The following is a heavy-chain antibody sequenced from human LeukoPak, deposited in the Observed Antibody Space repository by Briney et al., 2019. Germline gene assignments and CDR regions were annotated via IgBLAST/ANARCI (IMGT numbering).Heavy chain of an antibody. CDR1: GGSISSGGYS. Sequence: SETLSLTCAVSGGSISSGGYSWSWIRQPPGKGLEWIGYIYHSGSTYYNPSLKSRVTISVDRSKNQFSLKLSSVTAADTAVYYCARVSAWMSFDYWGQGTLVTVSS. V-gene: IGHV4-30-2*01. D-gene: IGHD5-12*01. CDR3: ARVSAWMSFDY. J-gene: IGHJ4*02. CDR2: IYHSGST.